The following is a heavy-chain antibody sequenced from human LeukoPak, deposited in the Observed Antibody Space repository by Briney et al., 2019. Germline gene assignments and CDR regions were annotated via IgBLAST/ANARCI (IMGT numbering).Heavy chain of an antibody. V-gene: IGHV3-48*04. Sequence: GGSLRLSCAASGFTFSDYSMNWVRQAPGKGLEWISYVWISSGNTKYADSVKGRFTISGDSAKNSVFLQMNSLRVEDTAVYYCARDHRYAFDNWGQGTLVTVSS. CDR3: ARDHRYAFDN. D-gene: IGHD5-12*01. CDR2: VWISSGNT. CDR1: GFTFSDYS. J-gene: IGHJ4*02.